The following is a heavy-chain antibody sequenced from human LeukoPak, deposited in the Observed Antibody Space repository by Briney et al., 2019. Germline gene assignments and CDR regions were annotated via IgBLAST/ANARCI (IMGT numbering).Heavy chain of an antibody. Sequence: PGGSLRLSRAASGFTFSSHAMRGAPDAPGGGRGGGSTNSPSGRSTFYAHSVKGEFTIFRDNSKNTLYLQMNNLRVDDTAGYYCAKEPYRGSPRVFDYWGQGTLVAAPS. J-gene: IGHJ4*02. CDR3: AKEPYRGSPRVFDY. CDR1: GFTFSSHA. CDR2: NSPSGRST. D-gene: IGHD5-12*01. V-gene: IGHV3-23*01.